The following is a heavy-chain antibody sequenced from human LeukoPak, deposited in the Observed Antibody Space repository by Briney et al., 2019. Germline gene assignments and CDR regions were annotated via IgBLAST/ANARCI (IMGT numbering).Heavy chain of an antibody. D-gene: IGHD1-26*01. J-gene: IGHJ4*02. V-gene: IGHV3-15*01. CDR1: GFTFSNAW. Sequence: GGSLRLSCAASGFTFSNAWMNWVRQAPGKGLQWVGRIKSKTDGGTIDYAAPVKGRSTISRDDSKTTLYLQMNNLKTEDTAVYYCTTASPWADYWGQGTLVTVSS. CDR2: IKSKTDGGTI. CDR3: TTASPWADY.